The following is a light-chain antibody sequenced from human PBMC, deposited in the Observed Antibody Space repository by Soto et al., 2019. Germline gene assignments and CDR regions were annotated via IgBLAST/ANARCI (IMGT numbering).Light chain of an antibody. CDR2: DVS. J-gene: IGLJ3*02. V-gene: IGLV2-14*01. Sequence: QLVLTQPASVSGSPGQSITISCTGTRSDVGYYDYVSWYQQHPGKAPTLVIYDVSHRPSGVSDRFSGSKSGNTASLTISGLQAEDEGDYYCSSYTTTYTWMFGGGTKLTVL. CDR1: RSDVGYYDY. CDR3: SSYTTTYTWM.